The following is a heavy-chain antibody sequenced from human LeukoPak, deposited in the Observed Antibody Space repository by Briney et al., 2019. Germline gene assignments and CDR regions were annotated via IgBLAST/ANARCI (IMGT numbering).Heavy chain of an antibody. CDR1: GFVFDDYG. V-gene: IGHV3-20*04. CDR3: AKLEYYFDSTGYFDY. Sequence: GGSLRLSRAASGFVFDDYGMSWVRQVPGKGLEWVSTVNWNGDSTGYADSVKGRFAISRDNAKNSLYLQMNSLRAEDTALYYCAKLEYYFDSTGYFDYWGQGTLVTVSS. J-gene: IGHJ4*02. CDR2: VNWNGDST. D-gene: IGHD3-22*01.